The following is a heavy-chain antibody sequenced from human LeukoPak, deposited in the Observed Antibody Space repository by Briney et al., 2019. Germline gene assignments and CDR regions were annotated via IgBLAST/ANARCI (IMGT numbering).Heavy chain of an antibody. CDR1: GGSISSYY. CDR3: AAKGYDAFDI. J-gene: IGHJ3*02. D-gene: IGHD2-15*01. CDR2: IYHSGST. Sequence: SETLSLTCTVSGGSISSYYWSWIRQPPGKGLEWIGYIYHSGSTYYNPSLKSRVTISVDRSKNQFSLKLSSVTAADTAVYYCAAKGYDAFDIWGQGTMVTVSS. V-gene: IGHV4-59*04.